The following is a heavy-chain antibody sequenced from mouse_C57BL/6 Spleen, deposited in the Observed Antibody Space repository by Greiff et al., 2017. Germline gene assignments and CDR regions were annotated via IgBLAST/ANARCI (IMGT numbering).Heavy chain of an antibody. Sequence: QVQLQQPGAELVRPGSSVKLSCKASGYTFTSYWMDWVKQRPGQGLEWIGNIYPSDSETHYNQKFKDKATLTVDKSSSTAYMQLSSLTSEDSAVYYGARTYYSNYDFDYWGQGTTLTVSS. V-gene: IGHV1-61*01. CDR2: IYPSDSET. J-gene: IGHJ2*01. D-gene: IGHD2-5*01. CDR1: GYTFTSYW. CDR3: ARTYYSNYDFDY.